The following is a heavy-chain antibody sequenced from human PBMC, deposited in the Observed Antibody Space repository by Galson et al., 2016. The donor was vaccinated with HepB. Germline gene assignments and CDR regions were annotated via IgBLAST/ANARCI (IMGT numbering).Heavy chain of an antibody. J-gene: IGHJ5*02. V-gene: IGHV1-46*01. CDR1: GYTFTSYY. CDR2: INPSGGSA. CDR3: ARDSKQWLVRRNWFDP. Sequence: SVKVSCKASGYTFTSYYMHWVRQAPGQGLEWMGIINPSGGSATYAQKFPGRVTMTRDTSTSTVYMELSSLRSEDTALYYCARDSKQWLVRRNWFDPWGQGTLVTVSS. D-gene: IGHD6-19*01.